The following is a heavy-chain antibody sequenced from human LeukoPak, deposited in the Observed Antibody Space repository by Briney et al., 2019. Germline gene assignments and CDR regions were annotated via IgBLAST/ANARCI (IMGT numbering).Heavy chain of an antibody. J-gene: IGHJ4*02. CDR2: INSDGSST. CDR1: GFTFSSYW. D-gene: IGHD3-3*01. V-gene: IGHV3-74*01. Sequence: PGGSLRLSCAASGFTFSSYWMHWVRQAPGKGLVWVSRINSDGSSTSYADSVKGRFTIPRDNAKNTLYLQMNSLRAEDTAVYYCARRVSTYEFDYWGQGTLVTVSS. CDR3: ARRVSTYEFDY.